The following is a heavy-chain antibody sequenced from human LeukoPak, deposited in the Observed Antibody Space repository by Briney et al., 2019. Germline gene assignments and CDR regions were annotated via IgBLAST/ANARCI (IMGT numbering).Heavy chain of an antibody. Sequence: GGSLRLSWAASGFTFSNYAMTWVRQAPGKGLEWVSTIGISGTTTYYADSVKGHFTISRDNSKNTLYLQMNSLRAEDTAVYYCAKGGSSFDFWGQGTLVTVSS. CDR1: GFTFSNYA. J-gene: IGHJ4*02. CDR3: AKGGSSFDF. V-gene: IGHV3-23*01. CDR2: IGISGTTT.